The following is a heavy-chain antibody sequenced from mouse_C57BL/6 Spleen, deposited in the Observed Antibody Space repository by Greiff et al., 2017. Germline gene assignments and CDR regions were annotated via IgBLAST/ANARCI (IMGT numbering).Heavy chain of an antibody. V-gene: IGHV14-3*01. CDR2: IDPANGNT. CDR1: GFNIKNTY. CDR3: ASPIYYGYDGFAY. D-gene: IGHD2-2*01. Sequence: VQLKQSVAELVRPGASVKLSCTASGFNIKNTYMHWVKQRPEQGLEWIGRIDPANGNTKYAPKFKGKATITADTSSNTADLQLSSLTSEDTAIYYCASPIYYGYDGFAYWGQGTLVTVSA. J-gene: IGHJ3*01.